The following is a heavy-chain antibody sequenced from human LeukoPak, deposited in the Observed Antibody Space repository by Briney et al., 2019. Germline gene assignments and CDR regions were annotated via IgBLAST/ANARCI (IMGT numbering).Heavy chain of an antibody. D-gene: IGHD4-17*01. Sequence: PSETLSLTCTVSGYSISSGYYWGWLRQPPGKGLEWIGSIYHSGSTYYNPSLKSRVTISVDTSKNQFSLKLSSVTAADTAVYYCARDPYTATDAFDIWGQGTMVTVSS. CDR2: IYHSGST. V-gene: IGHV4-38-2*02. CDR3: ARDPYTATDAFDI. CDR1: GYSISSGYY. J-gene: IGHJ3*02.